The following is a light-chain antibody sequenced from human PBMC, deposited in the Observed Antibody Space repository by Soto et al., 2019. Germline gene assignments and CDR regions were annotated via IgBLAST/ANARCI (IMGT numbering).Light chain of an antibody. CDR2: DAS. CDR3: HHRANWPLT. CDR1: QSVSSY. V-gene: IGKV3-11*01. J-gene: IGKJ4*01. Sequence: EIVLTQSPATLSLSPGEIATLSCRASQSVSSYLAWYQQKPGQAPRLLLYDASNRATGIPARFSGSGSGTDFTPTISSREPEDFAVYYLHHRANWPLTFGGGTKVEIK.